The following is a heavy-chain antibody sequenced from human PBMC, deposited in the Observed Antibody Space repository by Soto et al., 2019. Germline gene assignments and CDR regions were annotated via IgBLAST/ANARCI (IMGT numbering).Heavy chain of an antibody. V-gene: IGHV1-69*01. D-gene: IGHD2-21*02. CDR2: IIPMFGTA. CDR1: GGTFSNHA. CDR3: ARDDATYCGGDCYRYFFYGLDV. J-gene: IGHJ6*02. Sequence: QVQLVQSGAEVKKPGSSVKVSCKASGGTFSNHAISWVRQAPGQGLEWMGGIIPMFGTADYAQKFQGRVTITAAESTTTAHMELSSLRSEDSAVYYCARDDATYCGGDCYRYFFYGLDVWGQGTTVTVSS.